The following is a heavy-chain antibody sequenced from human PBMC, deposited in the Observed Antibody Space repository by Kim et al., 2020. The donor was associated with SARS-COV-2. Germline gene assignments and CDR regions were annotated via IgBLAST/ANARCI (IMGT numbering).Heavy chain of an antibody. CDR1: GFTFSSYW. J-gene: IGHJ3*02. D-gene: IGHD2-15*01. V-gene: IGHV3-74*01. Sequence: GGSLRLSCAASGFTFSSYWMHWVRQTPGKGLVWVSRINSDGSSTSYADSVKGRFTISRDNAKNTLYLQMNSLRAEDTAVYYCARELTEKVATGAFAIWGQGTMVTVSS. CDR2: INSDGSST. CDR3: ARELTEKVATGAFAI.